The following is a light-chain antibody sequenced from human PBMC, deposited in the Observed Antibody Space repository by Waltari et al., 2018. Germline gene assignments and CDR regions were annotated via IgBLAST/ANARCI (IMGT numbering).Light chain of an antibody. CDR1: QDVSSY. CDR3: QQYYTYPVA. Sequence: AIRMTQSPSSLSASTGDRVTITCRASQDVSSYVARYQQKPGKVPKLLISAASTLQSGVPSRFSGSGSGTNFSLTIACLQSDDFAVYYCQQYYTYPVAFGGGAKVEVK. CDR2: AAS. J-gene: IGKJ4*01. V-gene: IGKV1-8*01.